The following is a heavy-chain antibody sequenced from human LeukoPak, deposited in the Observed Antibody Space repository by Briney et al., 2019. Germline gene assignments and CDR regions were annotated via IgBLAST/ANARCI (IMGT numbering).Heavy chain of an antibody. Sequence: ASVKVSCKASGYTFTSYYMHWVRQAPGQGLEWMGIINPSGGSTSYAQKFQGRVTMTRDTSTSTVYMELSSLRSEDTAVYYCATSIYHYGGLQYWGQGTLVTVSS. CDR2: INPSGGST. CDR1: GYTFTSYY. J-gene: IGHJ4*02. D-gene: IGHD4-23*01. V-gene: IGHV1-46*01. CDR3: ATSIYHYGGLQY.